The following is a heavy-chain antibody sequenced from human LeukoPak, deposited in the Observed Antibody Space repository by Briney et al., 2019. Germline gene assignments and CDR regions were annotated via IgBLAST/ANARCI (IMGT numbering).Heavy chain of an antibody. Sequence: PSETLSLTCTVSGGPISSSSYYWGWIRQPPGTGLEWLGSIYYSGSTYYNASLKSRLTISVYTYKNQFSLKVSSVTAADTAVYYCARLGSGVFDIWGQGTMVTVSS. D-gene: IGHD2-8*01. CDR3: ARLGSGVFDI. CDR1: GGPISSSSYY. CDR2: IYYSGST. V-gene: IGHV4-39*01. J-gene: IGHJ3*02.